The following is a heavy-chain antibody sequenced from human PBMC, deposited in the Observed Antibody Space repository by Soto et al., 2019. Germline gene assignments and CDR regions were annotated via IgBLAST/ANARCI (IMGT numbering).Heavy chain of an antibody. Sequence: GASVKVSCKASGGTFSSYAISWVRQAPGQGLEWMGRIIPLVHIINNAQKFQGRVAISADKSTSTAYMELSSLKSDDTAIYFCARERRRDDCNTFDALDVWGQGTMVTVSS. CDR3: ARERRRDDCNTFDALDV. V-gene: IGHV1-69*04. D-gene: IGHD3-22*01. J-gene: IGHJ3*01. CDR2: IIPLVHII. CDR1: GGTFSSYA.